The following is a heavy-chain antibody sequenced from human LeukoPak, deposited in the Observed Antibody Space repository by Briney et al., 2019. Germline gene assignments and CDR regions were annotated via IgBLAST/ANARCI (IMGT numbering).Heavy chain of an antibody. CDR2: VYYSGST. V-gene: IGHV4-39*07. CDR3: ARAGECPGSGSYVCYFDY. J-gene: IGHJ4*02. D-gene: IGHD1-26*01. CDR1: GGSISSSSYY. Sequence: PSETLSLTCTVSGGSISSSSYYWGWIRQPPGKGLEWIGSVYYSGSTYYNPSLKSRVTISVDTSKNQFSLKLSSVTAADTAVYYCARAGECPGSGSYVCYFDYWGQGTLVTVSS.